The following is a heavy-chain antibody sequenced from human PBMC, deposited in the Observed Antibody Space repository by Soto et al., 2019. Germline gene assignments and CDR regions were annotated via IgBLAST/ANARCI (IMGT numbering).Heavy chain of an antibody. CDR2: IWYDGSNK. Sequence: GGSLRLSCAASGFTFSSYGMHWVRQAPGKGLEWVAVIWYDGSNKYYADSVKGRFTISRDNSKNTLFLQMNSLRAEDTAVYYCAREASTAMVNWFDPWGQGTLVTVSP. J-gene: IGHJ5*02. D-gene: IGHD5-18*01. CDR1: GFTFSSYG. V-gene: IGHV3-33*01. CDR3: AREASTAMVNWFDP.